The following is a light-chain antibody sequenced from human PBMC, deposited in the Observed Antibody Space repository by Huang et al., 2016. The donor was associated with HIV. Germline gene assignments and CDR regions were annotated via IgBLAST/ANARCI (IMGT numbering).Light chain of an antibody. Sequence: EIVMTQSPATLSVSPGERATRSCRASQSVSSNLAWYQQKPGQSPRLLLSGASTRAPGIPARFIGSGSGTEFTLTISSLQSEDFAVYYCQQYNNWPPWTFGQGTKVEIK. CDR2: GAS. CDR1: QSVSSN. V-gene: IGKV3-15*01. CDR3: QQYNNWPPWT. J-gene: IGKJ1*01.